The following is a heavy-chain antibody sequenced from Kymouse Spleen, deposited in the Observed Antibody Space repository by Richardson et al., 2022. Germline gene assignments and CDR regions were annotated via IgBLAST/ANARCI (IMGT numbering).Heavy chain of an antibody. J-gene: IGHJ4*02. CDR3: ASIAAY. V-gene: IGHV4-59*01. CDR2: IYYSGST. CDR1: GGSISSYY. D-gene: IGHD6-13*01,IGHD6-25*01,IGHD6-6*01. Sequence: QVQLQESGPGLVKPSETLSLTCTVSGGSISSYYWSWIRQPPGKGLEWIGYIYYSGSTNYNPSLKSRVTISVDTSKNQFSLKLSSVTAADTAVYYCASIAAYWGQGTLVTVSS.